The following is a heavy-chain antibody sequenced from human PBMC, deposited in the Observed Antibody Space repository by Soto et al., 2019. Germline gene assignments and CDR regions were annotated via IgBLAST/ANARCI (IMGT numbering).Heavy chain of an antibody. CDR3: ARDRRIANWYFDL. Sequence: QVQLVESGGGLVKPGGSLRLSCAASGFTFSDYYMSWIRQAPGKGLEWVSYISSSISYTNYADSVKGRFTISRDNAKNSLYLQMNSLRAEVTAVYYCARDRRIANWYFDLWGRGTLVTVSS. CDR1: GFTFSDYY. D-gene: IGHD6-6*01. J-gene: IGHJ2*01. CDR2: ISSSISYT. V-gene: IGHV3-11*06.